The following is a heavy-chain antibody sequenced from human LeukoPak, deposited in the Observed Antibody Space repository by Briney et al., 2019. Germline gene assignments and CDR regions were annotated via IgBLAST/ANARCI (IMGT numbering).Heavy chain of an antibody. D-gene: IGHD3-22*01. CDR3: ARGNGYYYDSSSYEEFDY. CDR1: GFTFSSYA. V-gene: IGHV3-30-3*01. J-gene: IGHJ4*02. Sequence: TGGSLRLSCAASGFTFSSYAMHWVRQAPGKGLEWVAVISYDGSNKYYADSVKGRFTISRDNSKNTLYPQMNSLRAEDTAVYYCARGNGYYYDSSSYEEFDYWGQGTLVTVSS. CDR2: ISYDGSNK.